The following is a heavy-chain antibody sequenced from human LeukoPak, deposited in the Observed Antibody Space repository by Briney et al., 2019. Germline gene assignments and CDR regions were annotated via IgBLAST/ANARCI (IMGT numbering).Heavy chain of an antibody. Sequence: PSQTLSLTCTVSGGSISSGDYYWSWIRQPPGKGLEWIGYIYYSGSTYYNPSLKSRVTISVDTSKNQFSPKLSSVTAADTAVYYCARLIRDTNWFDPWGQGTLVTVSS. CDR3: ARLIRDTNWFDP. V-gene: IGHV4-30-4*01. J-gene: IGHJ5*02. CDR1: GGSISSGDYY. D-gene: IGHD2-21*01. CDR2: IYYSGST.